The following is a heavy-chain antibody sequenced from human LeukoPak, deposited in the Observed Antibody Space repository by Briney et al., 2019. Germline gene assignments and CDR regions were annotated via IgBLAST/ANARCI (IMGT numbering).Heavy chain of an antibody. Sequence: PGGSLRLSCAASGFTFSHYAMSWVRQAPGKGLEWVSAISGAGSSTYYATSVKGRFTISRDNSKNTLYLQMNSLRAEDTAVYYCAKDPCSGTSCYFVYWGQGTLVTVSS. J-gene: IGHJ4*02. CDR2: ISGAGSST. D-gene: IGHD2-2*01. CDR3: AKDPCSGTSCYFVY. V-gene: IGHV3-23*01. CDR1: GFTFSHYA.